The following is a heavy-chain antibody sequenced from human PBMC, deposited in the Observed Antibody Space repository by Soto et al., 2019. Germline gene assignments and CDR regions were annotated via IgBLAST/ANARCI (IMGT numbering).Heavy chain of an antibody. CDR3: AKAFRSYCSSTSCYTMQPLDY. CDR1: GFTFSSYA. CDR2: ISGSGGST. J-gene: IGHJ4*02. D-gene: IGHD2-2*02. Sequence: QAGGSLRLSCAASGFTFSSYAMSWVRQAPGKGLEWVSAISGSGGSTYYADSVKGRFTISRDNSKNTLYLQMNSLRAEDTAVYYCAKAFRSYCSSTSCYTMQPLDYWGQGTLVTVSS. V-gene: IGHV3-23*01.